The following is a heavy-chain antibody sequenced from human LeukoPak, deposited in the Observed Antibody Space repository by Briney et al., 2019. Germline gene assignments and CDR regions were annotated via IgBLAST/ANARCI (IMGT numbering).Heavy chain of an antibody. D-gene: IGHD3-10*01. CDR2: INRNGGRT. CDR3: VRGFRGGPFDY. CDR1: VFTFDDYG. J-gene: IGHJ4*02. Sequence: PGGSLRLSCAASVFTFDDYGMIWVRQAPGKGLEWISGINRNGGRTGYADSVKGRFTICRDNAKNSLYLQMNSLRAEDTALYYCVRGFRGGPFDYWGQGTLVTVSS. V-gene: IGHV3-20*04.